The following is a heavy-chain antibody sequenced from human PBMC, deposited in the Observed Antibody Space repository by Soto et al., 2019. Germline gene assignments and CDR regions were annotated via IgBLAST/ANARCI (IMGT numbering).Heavy chain of an antibody. J-gene: IGHJ5*02. V-gene: IGHV3-30-3*01. Sequence: QVQLVESGGGVVQPGRSLRLSCAASGFTFSSYAMHWVRQAPGKGLEWVAVISYDGSNKYYADSVKGRFTISRDNSKKTLYLQMNSLGAEDTAVYYCARGIEVVVGNWFDPWGKGTLVTVSS. CDR1: GFTFSSYA. CDR2: ISYDGSNK. D-gene: IGHD2-15*01. CDR3: ARGIEVVVGNWFDP.